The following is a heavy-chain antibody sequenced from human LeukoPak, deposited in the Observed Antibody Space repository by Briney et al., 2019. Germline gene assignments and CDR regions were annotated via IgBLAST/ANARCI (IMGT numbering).Heavy chain of an antibody. CDR3: ARDPWGYRAGVMDF. Sequence: PGGSLRLSCGASGFTFSSYWMHWVCQAPGKGLVWVSRINTDGTTTDHADSVKGRFTISRDNAKNTLYVQMNSLRAEDTAVYFCARDPWGYRAGVMDFWGLGTLVTVSS. V-gene: IGHV3-74*01. CDR2: INTDGTTT. J-gene: IGHJ4*02. D-gene: IGHD1-1*01. CDR1: GFTFSSYW.